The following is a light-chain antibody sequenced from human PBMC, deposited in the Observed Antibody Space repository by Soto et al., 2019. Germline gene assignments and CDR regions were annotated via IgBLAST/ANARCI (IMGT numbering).Light chain of an antibody. CDR3: NSYTSSSTRV. CDR1: SSDVGGYNY. CDR2: EVS. Sequence: QSALTQPPSASGSPGQSITISCTGTSSDVGGYNYVSWYQQHPGRAPKLIIYEVSNRPSGVSNRFSGSKSGNTASLTISGLQAEDEADYYCNSYTSSSTRVFGGGTKLTVL. J-gene: IGLJ2*01. V-gene: IGLV2-14*01.